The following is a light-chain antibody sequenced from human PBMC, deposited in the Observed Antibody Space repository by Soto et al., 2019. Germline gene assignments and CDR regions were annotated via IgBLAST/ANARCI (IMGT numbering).Light chain of an antibody. CDR2: GAA. J-gene: IGKJ1*01. Sequence: IVMTQSPATLSVSPGERATLSCRASQSVFSSIAWYQQKPGQAPRLLIYGAATRATGVPARFSGSGSGTEFTLTISSLQSEDFAIYYCQQYHNWPAFGQGTTVEVK. CDR3: QQYHNWPA. V-gene: IGKV3-15*01. CDR1: QSVFSS.